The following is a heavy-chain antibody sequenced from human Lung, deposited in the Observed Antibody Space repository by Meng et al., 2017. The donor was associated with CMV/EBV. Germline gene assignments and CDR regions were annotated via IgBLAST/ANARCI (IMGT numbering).Heavy chain of an antibody. D-gene: IGHD3-9*01. CDR3: VRYDNSHYGRDV. Sequence: ESXKISXAASGFTFTTFWMTWVRQAPGKGLEWVANIKEDGSGQWYVDSVKGRFTISRDNAKQSVYLQMDSLRAEDTAVYYCVRYDNSHYGRDVWGQGTTVNGYS. CDR2: IKEDGSGQ. CDR1: GFTFTTFW. J-gene: IGHJ6*01. V-gene: IGHV3-7*01.